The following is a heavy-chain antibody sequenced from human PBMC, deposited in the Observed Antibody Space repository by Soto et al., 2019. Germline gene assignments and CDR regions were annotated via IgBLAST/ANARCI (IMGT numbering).Heavy chain of an antibody. CDR2: INPATGAA. CDR3: ARGGGVGVAGSAAFDM. CDR1: GYPVTAYY. D-gene: IGHD3-3*01. J-gene: IGHJ3*02. Sequence: QLHLVQSGAVVKKPGASVTVSCSASGYPVTAYYMHWVRQAPGRGLEWMGGINPATGAAKYTQTFQGRVTMTRDPSTGTGFLELSGLTSGAPAVFYCARGGGVGVAGSAAFDMWGQGTLVTVSS. V-gene: IGHV1-2*02.